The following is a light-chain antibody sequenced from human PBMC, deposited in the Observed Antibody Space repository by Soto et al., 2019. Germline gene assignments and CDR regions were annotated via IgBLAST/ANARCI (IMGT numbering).Light chain of an antibody. CDR3: QQYNSWPPIT. CDR2: DAS. V-gene: IGKV3-15*01. J-gene: IGKJ5*01. CDR1: QSFSSN. Sequence: TQSPATLSVSPGERATLSCRASQSFSSNVAWYQQKPGQAPRLLIYDASTRATGIPDRFSGGGSGTEFTLTISSLQSEDFVVYYCQQYNSWPPITFGQGTRLEIK.